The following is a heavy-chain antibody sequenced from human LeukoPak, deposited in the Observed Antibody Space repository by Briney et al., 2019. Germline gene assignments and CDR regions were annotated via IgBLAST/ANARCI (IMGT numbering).Heavy chain of an antibody. CDR3: AREAFVVVPTAIPFYFDY. CDR2: IHQDGSEK. D-gene: IGHD2-2*02. CDR1: GFTFSSYW. J-gene: IGHJ4*02. Sequence: QPGGSLRLSCAASGFTFSSYWMSWVRQAPGKGLEWVANIHQDGSEKYYVDSVKGRFTISRDNAEDSLYLQMNSPSAEDTAVYYCAREAFVVVPTAIPFYFDYWGQGALVTVSS. V-gene: IGHV3-7*01.